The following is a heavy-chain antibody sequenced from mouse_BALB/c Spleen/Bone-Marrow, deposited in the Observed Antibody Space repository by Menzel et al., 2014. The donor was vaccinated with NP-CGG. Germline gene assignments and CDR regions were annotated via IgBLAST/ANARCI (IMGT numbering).Heavy chain of an antibody. CDR3: ARELSRAMDY. CDR2: IYPGDGDT. CDR1: GYAFSSSW. Sequence: VQLQQSGPELVKPGASVKISCKASGYAFSSSWMNWVKQRPGQGLEWIGRIYPGDGDTKYNGKFKGKASLTVDKSSSTAYMHLNSLTSEDSAVYYCARELSRAMDYWGQGNSVTVSS. D-gene: IGHD2-12*01. J-gene: IGHJ4*01. V-gene: IGHV1-82*01.